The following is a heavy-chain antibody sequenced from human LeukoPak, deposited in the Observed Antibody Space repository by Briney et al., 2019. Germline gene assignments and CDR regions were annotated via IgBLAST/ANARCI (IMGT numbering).Heavy chain of an antibody. Sequence: ASVKVSCKASGYTFTGYYMHWVRQAPGQGLEWMGWINPNSGGTNYAQKFQGRVTMTRDTSISTAYMELTRLRSDDTAVYYCARDAAPSYYDILTGSDYWAREPWSPSPQ. J-gene: IGHJ4*02. CDR1: GYTFTGYY. CDR3: ARDAAPSYYDILTGSDY. D-gene: IGHD3-9*01. V-gene: IGHV1-2*02. CDR2: INPNSGGT.